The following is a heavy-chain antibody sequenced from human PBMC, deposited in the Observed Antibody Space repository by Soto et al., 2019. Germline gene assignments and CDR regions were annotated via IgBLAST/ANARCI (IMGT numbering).Heavy chain of an antibody. CDR3: ARDGNYYDSSGPKDY. V-gene: IGHV1-18*01. CDR2: ISAYNGNT. Sequence: GQGLEWMGWISAYNGNTNYAQKLQGRVTMTTDTSTSTAYMELRSLRSDDTAVYYCARDGNYYDSSGPKDYWGQGTLVTVPQ. J-gene: IGHJ4*02. D-gene: IGHD3-22*01.